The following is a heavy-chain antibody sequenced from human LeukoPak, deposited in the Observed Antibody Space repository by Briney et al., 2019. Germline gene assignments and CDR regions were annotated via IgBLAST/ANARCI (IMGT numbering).Heavy chain of an antibody. J-gene: IGHJ4*02. D-gene: IGHD4-17*01. CDR3: AKVTTVTTSRYFDY. CDR1: GFTFSSYT. CDR2: ISYDGSNK. V-gene: IGHV3-30*18. Sequence: GGSLRLSCAASGFTFSSYTMNWVRQAPGKGLEWVAVISYDGSNKYYADSVKGRFTISRDNSKNTLYLQMNSLRAEDTAVYYCAKVTTVTTSRYFDYWGQGTLVTVSS.